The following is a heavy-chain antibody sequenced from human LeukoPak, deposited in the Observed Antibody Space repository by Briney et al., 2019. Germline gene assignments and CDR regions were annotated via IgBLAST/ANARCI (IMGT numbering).Heavy chain of an antibody. CDR2: IKSKTDGGTT. CDR1: GFTFSNAW. J-gene: IGHJ4*02. CDR3: AKDAGYSGSRQPFDY. D-gene: IGHD1-26*01. V-gene: IGHV3-15*01. Sequence: GGSLRLSCAASGFTFSNAWMSWVRQAPGKGLEWVGRIKSKTDGGTTDYAAPVKGRFTISRDDSKNTLYLQMNSLRAEDTAVYYCAKDAGYSGSRQPFDYWGQGTLVTVSS.